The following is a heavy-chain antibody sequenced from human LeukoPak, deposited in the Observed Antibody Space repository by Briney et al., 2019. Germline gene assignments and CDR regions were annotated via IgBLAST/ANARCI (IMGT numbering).Heavy chain of an antibody. V-gene: IGHV4-39*07. CDR1: GGSISSSSYY. Sequence: PSETLSLTCTVSGGSISSSSYYWGWIRQPPGKGLEWIGSIYYSGSTYYNPSLKSRVTISVDTSKNQFSLKLSSVTAADTAVYYCARDAVAANYYYYYMDVWGKGTTVTVSS. CDR3: ARDAVAANYYYYYMDV. J-gene: IGHJ6*03. D-gene: IGHD2-15*01. CDR2: IYYSGST.